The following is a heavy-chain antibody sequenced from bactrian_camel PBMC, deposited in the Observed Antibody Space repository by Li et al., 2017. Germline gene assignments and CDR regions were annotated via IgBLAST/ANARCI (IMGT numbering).Heavy chain of an antibody. CDR3: AAAGSVNSPEYLRLNHQSADY. Sequence: HVQLVESGGGSAQAGGSLRLSCVVADFSKNTKCMGWFRQAPGKDLKDREGVAAADLGGGRENYADSVKGRFAVSHSQDSAKNTVTVYLQMNSLKSEDTAMYYCAAAGSVNSPEYLRLNHQSADYWGQGTQVTVS. V-gene: IGHV3S1*01. CDR2: ADLGGGRE. CDR1: DFSKNTKC. J-gene: IGHJ4*01. D-gene: IGHD4*01.